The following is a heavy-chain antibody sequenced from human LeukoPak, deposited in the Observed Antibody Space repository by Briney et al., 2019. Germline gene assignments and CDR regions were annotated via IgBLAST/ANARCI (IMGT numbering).Heavy chain of an antibody. J-gene: IGHJ3*02. D-gene: IGHD4-23*01. CDR2: IIPIFGTA. CDR1: GYTFTSYA. CDR3: ARPDYGGNSTGWRAFDI. Sequence: SVKVSCKASGYTFTSYAISWVRQAPGQGLEWMGGIIPIFGTANYAQKFQGRVAITADESTSTAYMELSSLRSEDTAVYYCARPDYGGNSTGWRAFDIWGQGTMVTVSS. V-gene: IGHV1-69*13.